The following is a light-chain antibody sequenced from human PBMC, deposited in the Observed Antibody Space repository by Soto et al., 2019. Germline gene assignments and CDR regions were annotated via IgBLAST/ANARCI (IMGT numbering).Light chain of an antibody. CDR3: QQHAGSPYT. V-gene: IGKV3-20*01. Sequence: EIGLTQSPGTLSLSPGERATLSCRASQSVTHNHLAWYKQKRGQAPRRLIDIASARATGLPGRFSGSGSGTDFTLTISRLEPEDFAFYYCQQHAGSPYTFGQGTKLEI. CDR2: IAS. J-gene: IGKJ2*01. CDR1: QSVTHNH.